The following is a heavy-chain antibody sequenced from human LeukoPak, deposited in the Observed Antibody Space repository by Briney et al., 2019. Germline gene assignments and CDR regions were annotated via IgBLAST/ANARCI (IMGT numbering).Heavy chain of an antibody. CDR3: AKVASQTYAYYFMEV. V-gene: IGHV4-59*11. J-gene: IGHJ6*03. D-gene: IGHD3-16*01. CDR1: GGSISSHY. CDR2: IYNSGST. Sequence: PSETLSLTCTVSGGSISSHYWTWIRQPPGKGLEWIGYIYNSGSTSYNPSLKSRVTISADTSKNYFSLKLSSVTAADTAMYYCAKVASQTYAYYFMEVWGKGTTVTISS.